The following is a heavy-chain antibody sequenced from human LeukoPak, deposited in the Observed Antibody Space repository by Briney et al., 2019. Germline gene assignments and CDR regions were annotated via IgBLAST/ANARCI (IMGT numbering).Heavy chain of an antibody. D-gene: IGHD6-13*01. Sequence: SETLSLTCTVSGGSISSYYWSWVWQPPGKGLEWIGYIYYSGSTNYNPSLKSRVTIPVDTSKNQFSLNLSSVTAADTAVYYCATLDLAAAGKFDYWGQGTLVTVSS. CDR3: ATLDLAAAGKFDY. CDR2: IYYSGST. J-gene: IGHJ4*02. V-gene: IGHV4-59*01. CDR1: GGSISSYY.